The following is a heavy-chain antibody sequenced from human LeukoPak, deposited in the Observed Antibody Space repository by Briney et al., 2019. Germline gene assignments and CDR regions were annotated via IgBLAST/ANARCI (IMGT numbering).Heavy chain of an antibody. CDR3: ARGLGAAVVLGDDY. CDR2: MNPNSGNT. D-gene: IGHD6-13*01. V-gene: IGHV1-8*01. Sequence: ASVKVSCKASGYTFTSYDINWVRQATGQGLEWMGWMNPNSGNTGYAQKFQGRVTMTRNTSISTAYMELSSLRSEDTAVYYCARGLGAAVVLGDDYWGQGTLVTVSS. CDR1: GYTFTSYD. J-gene: IGHJ4*02.